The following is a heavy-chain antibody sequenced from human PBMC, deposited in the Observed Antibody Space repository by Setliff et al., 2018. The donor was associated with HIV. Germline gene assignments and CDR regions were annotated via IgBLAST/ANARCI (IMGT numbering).Heavy chain of an antibody. J-gene: IGHJ3*02. Sequence: PSETLSLTCTVSGGSISSGNYYWSWIRQPAGKGLEWIGRIYTSGSTNYNPSLKSRVTISVDTSKNQFSLKLSSVTAADTAVYYCARGHSYYRDIWGQGTMVTVSS. D-gene: IGHD3-10*01. V-gene: IGHV4-61*02. CDR1: GGSISSGNYY. CDR2: IYTSGST. CDR3: ARGHSYYRDI.